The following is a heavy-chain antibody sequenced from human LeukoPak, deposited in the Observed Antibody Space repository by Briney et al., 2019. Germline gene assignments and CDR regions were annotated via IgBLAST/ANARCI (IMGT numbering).Heavy chain of an antibody. CDR1: GFTFSTYS. J-gene: IGHJ4*02. D-gene: IGHD3-22*01. Sequence: PGGSLRLSCVASGFTFSTYSMNWVRQAPGKGLEWVSSISSSSGYIYYADSVKGRFTISRDNAKNTLYLQMNSLRAEDTAVYYCARISYDSSGYYDYWGQGTLVTVSS. CDR2: ISSSSGYI. CDR3: ARISYDSSGYYDY. V-gene: IGHV3-21*01.